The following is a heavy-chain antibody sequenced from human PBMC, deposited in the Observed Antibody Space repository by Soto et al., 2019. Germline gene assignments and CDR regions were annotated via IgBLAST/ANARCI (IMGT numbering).Heavy chain of an antibody. Sequence: TSETLSLTCTVFGGSISSYYWSWIRQPPGKGLEWIGYIYYSGSINYNPSLKSRVTISVDPSKNQFSLRLSSVTAADTAVYYCAKSLWDTSGWKTDYWGQGTLVTVSS. V-gene: IGHV4-59*01. CDR3: AKSLWDTSGWKTDY. CDR1: GGSISSYY. CDR2: IYYSGSI. D-gene: IGHD6-19*01. J-gene: IGHJ4*02.